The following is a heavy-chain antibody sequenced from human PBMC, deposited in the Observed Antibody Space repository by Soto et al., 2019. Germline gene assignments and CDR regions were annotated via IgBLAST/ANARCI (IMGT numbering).Heavy chain of an antibody. V-gene: IGHV1-46*03. Sequence: QVQLVQSGAEVKKPGASVKGSCKTSGYSFSSYCIYWVRQAPGQGLEWMGMINPNGGGTNYAQKFQGRVTMTRDTSTSTVYVELSSLRSEDTAVYYCVRGRRDRTGTIRLVPDTFDNWGQGTLVTVSS. CDR1: GYSFSSYC. CDR3: VRGRRDRTGTIRLVPDTFDN. J-gene: IGHJ4*02. CDR2: INPNGGGT. D-gene: IGHD1-1*01.